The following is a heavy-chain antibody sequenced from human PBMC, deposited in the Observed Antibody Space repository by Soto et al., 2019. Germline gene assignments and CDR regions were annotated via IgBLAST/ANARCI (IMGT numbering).Heavy chain of an antibody. CDR1: GGSISSSSYY. V-gene: IGHV4-39*01. CDR2: IYYSGST. J-gene: IGHJ4*02. CDR3: ARQSSCYFDY. Sequence: QLQLQESGPGLVKPSETLSLTCTVSGGSISSSSYYWGWIRQPPGKGLEWIGSIYYSGSTYYNPSLKSRVPISVDTSKNQFSLKLSSATSADTAVYYCARQSSCYFDYWGQGTLVTVSS. D-gene: IGHD2-2*01.